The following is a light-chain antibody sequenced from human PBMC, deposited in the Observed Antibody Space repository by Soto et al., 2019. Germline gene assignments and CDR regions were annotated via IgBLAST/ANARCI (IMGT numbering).Light chain of an antibody. CDR3: CSYAGSNTPGV. Sequence: QSALTQPPSASGSPGQSVTISCTGTSSDIGGYNFVSWYQQHPGKAPKLIIYDVSKRPSGVPDRFSGSKSGNTASLTISGLQAEDEADYYCCSYAGSNTPGVFGGGTKLTVL. J-gene: IGLJ2*01. V-gene: IGLV2-8*01. CDR2: DVS. CDR1: SSDIGGYNF.